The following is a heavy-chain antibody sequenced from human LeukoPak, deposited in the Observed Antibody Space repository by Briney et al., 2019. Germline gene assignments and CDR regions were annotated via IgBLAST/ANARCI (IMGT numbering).Heavy chain of an antibody. CDR3: ARDQGEYCSGGSCYSAVAYYFDY. Sequence: GASVKVSCKASGYTFTSYAMHWVRQAPGQRLEWMGWINAGDGKTKYSQKFQGRVTITRDTSASTAYMELSSLRSEDTAVYYCARDQGEYCSGGSCYSAVAYYFDYWGQGTLVTVSS. CDR1: GYTFTSYA. D-gene: IGHD2-15*01. J-gene: IGHJ4*02. V-gene: IGHV1-3*01. CDR2: INAGDGKT.